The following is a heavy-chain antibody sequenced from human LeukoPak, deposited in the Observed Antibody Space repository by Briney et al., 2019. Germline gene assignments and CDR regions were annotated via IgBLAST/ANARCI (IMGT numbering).Heavy chain of an antibody. CDR2: INHSGST. CDR3: ARGRSWYGDSYFDY. V-gene: IGHV4-34*01. Sequence: SDTLSLTCAVYGGSFSGYYWSWIRQPPGKGREWIGEINHSGSTNYNPSLKSRVTISVDTSKNQFSLKLSSVTAADTAVYYCARGRSWYGDSYFDYWGQGTLVTVSS. CDR1: GGSFSGYY. J-gene: IGHJ4*02. D-gene: IGHD4-17*01.